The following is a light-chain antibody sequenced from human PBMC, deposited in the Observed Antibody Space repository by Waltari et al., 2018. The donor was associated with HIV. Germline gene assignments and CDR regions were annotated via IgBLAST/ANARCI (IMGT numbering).Light chain of an antibody. Sequence: SYVLTQSPSVSVAPGKTARIPCGGNDIESKVVHWYQQKPGQAPLLGIYDDSDRPSGMSERFSGSNSGNTATLTSSRVEAGDEAAYYCQVWDSSSGVVFGGGTNLTVL. CDR3: QVWDSSSGVV. V-gene: IGLV3-21*04. CDR1: DIESKV. J-gene: IGLJ2*01. CDR2: DDS.